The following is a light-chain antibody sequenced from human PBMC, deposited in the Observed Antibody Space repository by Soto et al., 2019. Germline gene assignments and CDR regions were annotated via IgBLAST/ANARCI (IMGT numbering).Light chain of an antibody. CDR3: QHYNTFSWT. V-gene: IGKV1-5*01. CDR1: QSINNW. Sequence: DIQMTQSPSTLSASLGDRVTITCRASQSINNWLAWYQQKPGKAPKLLIYAASSLQSGVPSRFSGSGSGTHFTLPISSLQPDDFATYYCQHYNTFSWTFGQGTKVDI. J-gene: IGKJ1*01. CDR2: AAS.